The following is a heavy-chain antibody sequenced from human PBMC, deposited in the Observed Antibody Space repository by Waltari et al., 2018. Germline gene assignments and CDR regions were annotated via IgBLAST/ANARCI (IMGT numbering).Heavy chain of an antibody. J-gene: IGHJ4*02. D-gene: IGHD3-9*01. V-gene: IGHV4-38-2*01. CDR3: ARVLYDILTGYPYYFDY. Sequence: QVQLQESGPGLVKPSETLSLTCAVSGYSISSGYYWGWIRQPPGKGLEWIGSIYHSGSTYSNPSLKSRVTISVDTSKNQFSLKLSSVTAADTAVYYCARVLYDILTGYPYYFDYWGQGTLVTVSS. CDR2: IYHSGST. CDR1: GYSISSGYY.